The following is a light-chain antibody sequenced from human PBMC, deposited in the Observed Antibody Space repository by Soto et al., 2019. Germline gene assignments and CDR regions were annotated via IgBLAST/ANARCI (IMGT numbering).Light chain of an antibody. V-gene: IGLV1-47*01. CDR2: RNN. Sequence: QSVLTQPPSASGTPGQRVTISCSGSSSNIGSNYVYWYQQLPGTAPKLLIYRNNQRPSGVPDRFSGSKSGTSASLAISGLRYEDEADYYCAAWDDSLSGREVFGGGTQLTVL. CDR1: SSNIGSNY. J-gene: IGLJ2*01. CDR3: AAWDDSLSGREV.